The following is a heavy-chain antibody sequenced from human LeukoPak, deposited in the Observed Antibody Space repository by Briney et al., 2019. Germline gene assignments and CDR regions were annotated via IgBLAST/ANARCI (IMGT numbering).Heavy chain of an antibody. V-gene: IGHV3-21*01. CDR2: ISSSSSYI. CDR3: ARVAIAAAGDFDY. CDR1: GFTFSSYS. J-gene: IGHJ4*02. Sequence: SGGSLRLSCAASGFTFSSYSMNWVRQAPGKGLEWVSSISSSSSYIYYADSVKGRFTISRDNAKNSLYLQMNSLRAEDTAVYYCARVAIAAAGDFDYWGQGTLVTVSS. D-gene: IGHD6-13*01.